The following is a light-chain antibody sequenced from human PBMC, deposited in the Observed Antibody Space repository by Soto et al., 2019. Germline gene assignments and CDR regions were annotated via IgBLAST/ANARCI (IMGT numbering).Light chain of an antibody. Sequence: EIVMTQSPATLSVSPGERATLSCRASQSVRGNLAWYQQKPGQAPRLLIYAASTRATGIPARFSGSGSGTEFTLTISSLQSEYFAVYYCQQYNNWPPITFGPGTKVDIK. CDR2: AAS. CDR3: QQYNNWPPIT. J-gene: IGKJ3*01. V-gene: IGKV3-15*01. CDR1: QSVRGN.